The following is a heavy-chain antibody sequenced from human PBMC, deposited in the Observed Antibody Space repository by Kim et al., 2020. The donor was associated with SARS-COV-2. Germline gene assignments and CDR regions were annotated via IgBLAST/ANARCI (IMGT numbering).Heavy chain of an antibody. Sequence: DSVKGRFTISRENSKNTLYLQMNSLRAEDTAVYYCAKAENWNYYYYGMDVWGQGTTVTVSS. D-gene: IGHD1-1*01. V-gene: IGHV3-23*01. CDR3: AKAENWNYYYYGMDV. J-gene: IGHJ6*02.